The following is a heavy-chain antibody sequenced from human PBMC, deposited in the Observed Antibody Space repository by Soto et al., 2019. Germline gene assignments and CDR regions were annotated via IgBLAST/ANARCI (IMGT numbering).Heavy chain of an antibody. Sequence: PGVSRRLSWAASGFTFTTYAMSWVRQAPGKGLEWVSSITIDGGSTFYADSVQGRFTVSRDNSRNTLYLQMNSLRAEDTAVYYCAKYKGIIHHLTFDYWGQGTLVTVSS. CDR3: AKYKGIIHHLTFDY. V-gene: IGHV3-23*01. D-gene: IGHD1-1*01. CDR1: GFTFTTYA. J-gene: IGHJ4*02. CDR2: ITIDGGST.